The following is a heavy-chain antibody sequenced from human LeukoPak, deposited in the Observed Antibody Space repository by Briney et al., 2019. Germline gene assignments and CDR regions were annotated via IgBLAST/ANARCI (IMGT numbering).Heavy chain of an antibody. Sequence: GSLRLSCAASGFIFSLYGMHWVRQAPGKGLEWVAFIRYDGSNEYYADSVKGRFTISRDNSKNTLYLQMNSLRAEDTAVYYCAKDAAGYSSSWTNDYWGQGTLVTVSS. CDR2: IRYDGSNE. CDR1: GFIFSLYG. J-gene: IGHJ4*02. V-gene: IGHV3-30*02. D-gene: IGHD6-13*01. CDR3: AKDAAGYSSSWTNDY.